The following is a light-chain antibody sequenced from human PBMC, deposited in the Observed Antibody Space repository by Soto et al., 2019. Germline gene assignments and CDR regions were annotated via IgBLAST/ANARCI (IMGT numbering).Light chain of an antibody. CDR3: ASYTGSDTLV. CDR1: SSDVGGYNY. V-gene: IGLV2-8*01. CDR2: EVS. J-gene: IGLJ2*01. Sequence: QSALTQPPSASGSPGQSVTISCTGTSSDVGGYNYVSWYQQHPGKAPKRMIYEVSTRPSGVPDRLSGSKSGNTASLTVSGLQVEDEADYYCASYTGSDTLVFGGGTKVTVL.